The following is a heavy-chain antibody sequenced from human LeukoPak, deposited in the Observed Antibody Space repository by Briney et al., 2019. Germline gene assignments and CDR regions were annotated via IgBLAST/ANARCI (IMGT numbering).Heavy chain of an antibody. D-gene: IGHD5-12*01. CDR2: INHSGST. CDR3: ARGVGYGAADGFDP. Sequence: PSETLSLTCAVYGGSFSGYYWSWIRQPPGKGPEWIGEINHSGSTNYNPSLKSRVTISVDTPKNQISLRLSSVTAADTAVYYCARGVGYGAADGFDPWGQGTLVTVSS. J-gene: IGHJ5*02. CDR1: GGSFSGYY. V-gene: IGHV4-34*01.